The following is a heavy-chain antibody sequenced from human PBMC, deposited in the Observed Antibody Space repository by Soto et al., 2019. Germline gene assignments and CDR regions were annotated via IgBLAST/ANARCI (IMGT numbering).Heavy chain of an antibody. CDR3: GSRGPPYYYYGMDV. Sequence: PGGSLRLSCAASGFTFSSYWMSWVRQAPGKGLEWVANIKQDGSEKYYVGSVKGRFTISRDNAKNSLYLQMNSLRAEDTAVYYCGSRGPPYYYYGMDVWGQGTTVTVSS. V-gene: IGHV3-7*03. CDR1: GFTFSSYW. D-gene: IGHD3-16*01. J-gene: IGHJ6*02. CDR2: IKQDGSEK.